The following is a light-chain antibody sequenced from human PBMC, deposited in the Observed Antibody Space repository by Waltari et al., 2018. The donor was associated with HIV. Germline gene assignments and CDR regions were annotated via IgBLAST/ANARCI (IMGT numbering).Light chain of an antibody. CDR1: QTVTGSH. CDR3: HQYADSPRT. Sequence: EIVLTQSPGTLSLSPGERATLSCRAGQTVTGSHLAWYQQRPGQAPRLLISETSSRATGIPDRFSGSGSGTDFTLTISRLEPEDFAVYYCHQYADSPRTFGQGTKLEIK. CDR2: ETS. J-gene: IGKJ2*01. V-gene: IGKV3-20*01.